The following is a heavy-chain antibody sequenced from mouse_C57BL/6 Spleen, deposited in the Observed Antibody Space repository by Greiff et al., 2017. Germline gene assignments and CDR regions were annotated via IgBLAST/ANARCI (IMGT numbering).Heavy chain of an antibody. Sequence: QVQLQQSGAELAKPGASVKLSCKASGYTFTSYWMHWVKQRPGRGLEWIGNINPSSGCTKYNPKFKDKATLTADKSSSTAYLQLRSLTYADSAVYYFSDWDERSHFDYWGQGTTLTVSS. V-gene: IGHV1-7*01. D-gene: IGHD4-1*01. CDR1: GYTFTSYW. CDR3: SDWDERSHFDY. J-gene: IGHJ2*01. CDR2: INPSSGCT.